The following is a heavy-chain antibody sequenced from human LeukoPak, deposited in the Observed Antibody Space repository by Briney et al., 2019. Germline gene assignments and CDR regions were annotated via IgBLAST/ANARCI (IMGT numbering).Heavy chain of an antibody. J-gene: IGHJ3*02. CDR1: GFTFSSYS. CDR2: ISSSSDYI. Sequence: PGGSLRLSCAASGFTFSSYSMNWVRQAPGKGLEWVSSISSSSDYIFYADPVKGRFSISRDNAANSLYLRMNSLRAEDTAVYYCARRSAGTTAFDIWGQGTMVTVSS. CDR3: ARRSAGTTAFDI. D-gene: IGHD1-1*01. V-gene: IGHV3-21*01.